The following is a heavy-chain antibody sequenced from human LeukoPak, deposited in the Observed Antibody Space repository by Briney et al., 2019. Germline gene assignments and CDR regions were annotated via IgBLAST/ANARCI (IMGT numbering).Heavy chain of an antibody. D-gene: IGHD3-3*01. J-gene: IGHJ4*02. CDR3: AKEARGGRFLEWLLSL. V-gene: IGHV3-23*01. CDR2: ISVSGNT. Sequence: GGSLRLSCAASGFTLSSYAMSWVRQAPGKGLEWVSAISVSGNTYHADSVKGRFTISRDSSKNTLYLHMNSLRAEDTAVYYCAKEARGGRFLEWLLSLWGQGTLVTVSS. CDR1: GFTLSSYA.